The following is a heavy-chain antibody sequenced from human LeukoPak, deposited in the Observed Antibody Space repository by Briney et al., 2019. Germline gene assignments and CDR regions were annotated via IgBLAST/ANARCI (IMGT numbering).Heavy chain of an antibody. CDR2: IYYSGIT. V-gene: IGHV4-59*08. Sequence: PSETLSLTCTVSGGSISGYYWNWIRQPPGKGLEWIGYIYYSGITNYNPSLKSRVTISVDTSKNQFSLKLSSVTAADTAVYYCASDPLVRQTTSYYFDYWGQGTLVTVSS. D-gene: IGHD4-17*01. CDR1: GGSISGYY. J-gene: IGHJ4*02. CDR3: ASDPLVRQTTSYYFDY.